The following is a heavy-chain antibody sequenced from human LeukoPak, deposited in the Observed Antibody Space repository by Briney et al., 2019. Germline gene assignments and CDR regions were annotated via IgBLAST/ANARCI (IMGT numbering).Heavy chain of an antibody. CDR1: GYTFTTYD. V-gene: IGHV1-8*01. CDR2: MNPNSGNT. CDR3: ARVYGDGYNPGY. Sequence: GASVKVSCKASGYTFTTYDINWVRQATGQGLEWMGWMNPNSGNTGYAQKFQGRFTMTRNTSISTAYMELSSLRSEDTAVYYCARVYGDGYNPGYWGQGTLVTVSS. J-gene: IGHJ4*02. D-gene: IGHD5-24*01.